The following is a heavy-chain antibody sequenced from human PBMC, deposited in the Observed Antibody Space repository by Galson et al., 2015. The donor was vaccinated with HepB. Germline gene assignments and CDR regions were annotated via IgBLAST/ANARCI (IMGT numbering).Heavy chain of an antibody. CDR3: ARGLLVVPAAIPEYYYMDV. CDR1: GYTFTSYD. Sequence: SVKVSCKASGYTFTSYDINWVRQATGQGLEWMGWMNPNSGNTGYAQKFQGRVTMTRNTSISTAYMELSSLRSEDTAVYYCARGLLVVPAAIPEYYYMDVWGKGTTVTVSS. CDR2: MNPNSGNT. J-gene: IGHJ6*03. D-gene: IGHD2-2*02. V-gene: IGHV1-8*01.